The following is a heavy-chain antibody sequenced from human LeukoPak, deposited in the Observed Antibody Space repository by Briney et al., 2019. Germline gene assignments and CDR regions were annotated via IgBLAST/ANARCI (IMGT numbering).Heavy chain of an antibody. CDR1: GYSFPAKY. CDR2: INPNSGDT. D-gene: IGHD1-26*01. J-gene: IGHJ4*02. CDR3: ARDGRFPPEVLPRYFDY. Sequence: ASVKVSCKASGYSFPAKYMHWVRQAPGQGLEWMGWINPNSGDTTFAQKFQDRGTMTRDTSISTAYMELSSLTSDDTAVYYCARDGRFPPEVLPRYFDYWGQGTLVTVSS. V-gene: IGHV1-2*02.